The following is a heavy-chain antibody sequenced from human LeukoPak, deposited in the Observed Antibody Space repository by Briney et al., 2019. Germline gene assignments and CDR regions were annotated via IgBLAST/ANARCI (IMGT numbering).Heavy chain of an antibody. J-gene: IGHJ3*02. CDR3: ARGAPYGSGSYSGHAFDI. D-gene: IGHD3-10*01. CDR2: IYYSGST. V-gene: IGHV4-39*07. CDR1: GGSISSSSYY. Sequence: SETLSLTCTVSGGSISSSSYYWGWIRQPPGKGLEWIGSIYYSGSTYYNPSLKSRVTISVDTSKNQFSLKLSSVTAADTAVYYCARGAPYGSGSYSGHAFDIWGQGTMVTVSS.